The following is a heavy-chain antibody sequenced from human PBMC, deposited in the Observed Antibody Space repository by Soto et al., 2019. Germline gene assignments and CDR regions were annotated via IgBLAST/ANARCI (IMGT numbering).Heavy chain of an antibody. CDR3: ARLGYSYGYYYYYGMDV. CDR1: GGSISSSSYY. V-gene: IGHV4-39*01. D-gene: IGHD5-18*01. J-gene: IGHJ6*02. Sequence: QLQLQESGPGLVKPSETLSLTCTVSGGSISSSSYYWGWIRQPPGKGLEWIGSIYYSGSTYYNPSLKSRVTISVDTSKNQFSLKLSSVTAADTAVYYCARLGYSYGYYYYYGMDVWDQGTTVTVSS. CDR2: IYYSGST.